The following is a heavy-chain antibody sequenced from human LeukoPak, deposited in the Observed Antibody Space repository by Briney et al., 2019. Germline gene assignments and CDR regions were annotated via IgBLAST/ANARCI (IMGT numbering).Heavy chain of an antibody. CDR3: AKAASYGDYPFYYFDY. CDR2: VSGDGGST. V-gene: IGHV3-43*02. J-gene: IGHJ4*02. Sequence: PGGSLRLSCAASGFTFDDYAMHWVRQAPGKGLEWVSLVSGDGGSTYYADSVKGRFTISRDNSENSLYLQMNSLRTEDTALYYCAKAASYGDYPFYYFDYWGQGTLVTVSS. D-gene: IGHD4-17*01. CDR1: GFTFDDYA.